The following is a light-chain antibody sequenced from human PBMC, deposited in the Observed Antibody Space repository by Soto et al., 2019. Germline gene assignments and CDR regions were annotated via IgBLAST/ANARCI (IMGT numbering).Light chain of an antibody. CDR1: SSDVGGYNY. V-gene: IGLV2-14*01. CDR3: SSYTSSSPPVV. Sequence: QSALTQPASVSGSPGQSIPISCTGTSSDVGGYNYVSWYQQHPGKAPKLMIYDVSNRPSGVSNRFSGSKSGNTASLTISGLQAEDEADYYCSSYTSSSPPVVFGGGTKLTVL. CDR2: DVS. J-gene: IGLJ2*01.